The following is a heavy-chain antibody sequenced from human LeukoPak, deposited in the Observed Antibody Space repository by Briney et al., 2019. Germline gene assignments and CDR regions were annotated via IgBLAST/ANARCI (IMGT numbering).Heavy chain of an antibody. CDR2: IYSGGST. CDR3: AKSPPLVTRRYYGMDV. V-gene: IGHV3-66*01. D-gene: IGHD3-9*01. J-gene: IGHJ6*02. Sequence: GGSLRLSCAASGFTVSSNYMSWVRQAPGKGLEWVSVIYSGGSTYYADSVKGRFTISRDNSKNTLYLQMNSLRAEDTAVYYCAKSPPLVTRRYYGMDVWGQGTTVTVSS. CDR1: GFTVSSNY.